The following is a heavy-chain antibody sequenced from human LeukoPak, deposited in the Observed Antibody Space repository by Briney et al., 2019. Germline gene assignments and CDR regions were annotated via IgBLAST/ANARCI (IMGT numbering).Heavy chain of an antibody. CDR1: GGSISSYY. Sequence: PPETPSLTCTVSGGSISSYYWSWIRQPPGKGLEWIGYIYDSGKTIYNPSLKSRVTISEDTSKNQFSLKLSSVTAADTAVYYCSRGGYGVAFDFWSQGTMVTVSS. V-gene: IGHV4-59*01. CDR3: SRGGYGVAFDF. CDR2: IYDSGKT. D-gene: IGHD2-15*01. J-gene: IGHJ3*01.